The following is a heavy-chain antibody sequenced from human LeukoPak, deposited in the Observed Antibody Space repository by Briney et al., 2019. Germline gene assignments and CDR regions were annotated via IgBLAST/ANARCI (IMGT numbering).Heavy chain of an antibody. V-gene: IGHV4-59*01. D-gene: IGHD3-10*01. CDR1: GGSISSYY. J-gene: IGHJ3*02. CDR3: ARGFFHGSGNDAFDI. Sequence: PSETLSLTCTVSGGSISSYYWSWIRQPPGKGLEWIGYIYYSGSTNYNPSLKSRVTISVDTSKNQFSLKLSSVTAADTAVYYCARGFFHGSGNDAFDIWGQGTMVTVSS. CDR2: IYYSGST.